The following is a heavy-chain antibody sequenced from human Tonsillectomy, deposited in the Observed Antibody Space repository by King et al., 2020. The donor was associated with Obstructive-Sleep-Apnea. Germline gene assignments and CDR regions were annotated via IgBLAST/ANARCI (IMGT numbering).Heavy chain of an antibody. Sequence: VQLVESGGGLVQPGGSLRLSCAASGSTVSSNYMSWVRQAPGKGLEWVYVIYSGGSTYYADSVKGRFTISRHNSKNTLYLQMNSLRAEDTAVYYCAKYDTDFIDAFDIWGQGTMVTVSS. CDR1: GSTVSSNY. CDR2: IYSGGST. V-gene: IGHV3-53*04. J-gene: IGHJ3*02. CDR3: AKYDTDFIDAFDI. D-gene: IGHD3-9*01.